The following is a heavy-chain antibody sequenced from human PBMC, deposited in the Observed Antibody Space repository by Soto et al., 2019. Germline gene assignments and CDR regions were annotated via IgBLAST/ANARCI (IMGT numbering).Heavy chain of an antibody. D-gene: IGHD2-15*01. V-gene: IGHV1-3*01. CDR2: INAGNGNT. CDR3: ARDHCSGGSCYRYFQH. CDR1: GYTFTSYA. Sequence: QVQLVQSGAEVKKPGASVKVSCKASGYTFTSYAMHWVRQAPGQRLEWMGWINAGNGNTKYSQKFQGRVTITRDTSASTAYVELSSLRSEDTAVYYCARDHCSGGSCYRYFQHWGQGTLVTVSS. J-gene: IGHJ1*01.